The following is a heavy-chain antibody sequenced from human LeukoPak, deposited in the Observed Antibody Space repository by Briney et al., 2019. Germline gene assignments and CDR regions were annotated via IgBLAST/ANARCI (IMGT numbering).Heavy chain of an antibody. V-gene: IGHV3-49*04. CDR2: IRSKAYGGTT. Sequence: GGSLRLSCTASGFTFCDYAMSWVRQAPGKGLEWVGFIRSKAYGGTTEYTASVKVRFTISRDDSKSIAYLQMTSLKTEDTAVYYCTRDSHFYYGSGSYYYYYYYMDVWGKGATVTISS. CDR1: GFTFCDYA. CDR3: TRDSHFYYGSGSYYYYYYYMDV. J-gene: IGHJ6*03. D-gene: IGHD3-10*01.